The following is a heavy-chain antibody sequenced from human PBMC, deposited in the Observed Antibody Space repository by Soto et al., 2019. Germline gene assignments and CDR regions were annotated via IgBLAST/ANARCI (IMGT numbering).Heavy chain of an antibody. Sequence: DVQVLESGGGLVQPGGSLGLSCAASGFTFSKYAMSWARQAPGKGLEWVSGISSSGDNTYYADSVRGRFTISRDNSKTILYLQMHSLRAEDTAVYYCAKDRDYADYRPDSWGQGTLVTVSS. CDR2: ISSSGDNT. CDR1: GFTFSKYA. J-gene: IGHJ5*01. CDR3: AKDRDYADYRPDS. V-gene: IGHV3-23*01. D-gene: IGHD4-17*01.